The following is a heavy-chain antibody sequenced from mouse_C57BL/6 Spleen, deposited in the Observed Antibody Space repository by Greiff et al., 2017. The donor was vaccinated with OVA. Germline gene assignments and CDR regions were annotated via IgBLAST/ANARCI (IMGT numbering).Heavy chain of an antibody. V-gene: IGHV5-12*01. CDR3: ARLGDYDGFAY. D-gene: IGHD2-4*01. J-gene: IGHJ3*01. CDR1: GFTFSDYY. Sequence: EVKVVESGGGLVQPGGSLKLSCAASGFTFSDYYMYWVRQTPEKRLEWVAYISNGGGSTYYPDTVKGRFTISSDNAKNTLYLQMSRLKSEDTAMYYCARLGDYDGFAYWGQGTLVTVSA. CDR2: ISNGGGST.